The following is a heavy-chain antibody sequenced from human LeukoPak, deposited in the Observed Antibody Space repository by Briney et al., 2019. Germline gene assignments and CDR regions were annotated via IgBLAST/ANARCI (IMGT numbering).Heavy chain of an antibody. J-gene: IGHJ4*02. CDR3: AKGLYGSGSYFDY. CDR1: GFTVSSYA. CDR2: ISGSGGST. Sequence: GGSLRLSCAASGFTVSSYAMSWVRQAPGKGLEWVSAISGSGGSTYYADSVKGRFTISRDNSKNTLYLQMNSLRAEDTAVYYCAKGLYGSGSYFDYWGQGTLVTVSS. D-gene: IGHD3-10*01. V-gene: IGHV3-23*01.